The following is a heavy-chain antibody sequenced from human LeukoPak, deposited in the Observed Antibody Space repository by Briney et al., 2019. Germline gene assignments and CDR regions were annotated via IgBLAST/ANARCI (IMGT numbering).Heavy chain of an antibody. CDR1: GLTFHRYL. J-gene: IGHJ4*02. V-gene: IGHV3-7*01. D-gene: IGHD3-22*01. CDR2: IKQDGSEK. Sequence: GGSLRLSCAGSGLTFHRYLMSWVRQAPGKGLEWVANIKQDGSEKNYVDSVRGRFTISRDNAKNSLYLQMNSLRAEDTALYYCASRYFDTNGYYYDFWGQGTLVTVSS. CDR3: ASRYFDTNGYYYDF.